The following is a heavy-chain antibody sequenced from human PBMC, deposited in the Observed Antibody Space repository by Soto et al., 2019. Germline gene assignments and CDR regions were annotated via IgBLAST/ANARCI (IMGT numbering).Heavy chain of an antibody. CDR3: ARGRPSGSYYLLDY. D-gene: IGHD3-10*01. V-gene: IGHV1-8*01. CDR1: GNTFTRYD. Sequence: ASVKVSCKASGNTFTRYDIHWVRQDTGHWLERMGWINPNSGNIRYALKFQGIVTLTSVTAIRTAYMEVSKLRSDDTAVYYCARGRPSGSYYLLDYWDQGTLVTVSS. CDR2: INPNSGNI. J-gene: IGHJ4*02.